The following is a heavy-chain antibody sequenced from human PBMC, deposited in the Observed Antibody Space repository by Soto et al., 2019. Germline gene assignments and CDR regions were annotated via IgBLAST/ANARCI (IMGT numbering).Heavy chain of an antibody. CDR2: IHHSGSA. V-gene: IGHV4-4*02. Sequence: QVQLQESGPGLVKPSSTLSLTCAVSGCSFSSSNCWRCVRQPPGKGLEWIGGIHHSGSANDNPSLEGRATISADKSKNQFSRRLRSVTAADTAVYYCARGSSSWSAPRNIDLWGRGTPVIVSS. D-gene: IGHD6-13*01. CDR3: ARGSSSWSAPRNIDL. CDR1: GCSFSSSNC. J-gene: IGHJ2*01.